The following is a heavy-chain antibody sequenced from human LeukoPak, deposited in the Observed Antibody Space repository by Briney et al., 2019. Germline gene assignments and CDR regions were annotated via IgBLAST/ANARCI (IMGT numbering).Heavy chain of an antibody. D-gene: IGHD3-16*01. CDR2: IGYGGNI. J-gene: IGHJ6*02. CDR3: TRDLGHSYVMDV. V-gene: IGHV3-69-1*01. Sequence: GGSLRLSCAASGFTFSSYSMNWVRQAPGKGLEWVSYIGYGGNIYYSDSVKERFTISRDNTKNSLYVQMNSLRGEDTAFYYCTRDLGHSYVMDVWGQGTPVTVSS. CDR1: GFTFSSYS.